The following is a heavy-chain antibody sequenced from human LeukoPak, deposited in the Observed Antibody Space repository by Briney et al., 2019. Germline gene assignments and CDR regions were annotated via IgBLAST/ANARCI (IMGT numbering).Heavy chain of an antibody. CDR3: ARAGIVGATWYYYYGMDV. D-gene: IGHD1-26*01. J-gene: IGHJ6*02. V-gene: IGHV4-34*01. CDR2: INHSGST. CDR1: GGSFSGYY. Sequence: SETLSLTCAVYGGSFSGYYWSWIRQPPGKGLEWIGEINHSGSTNYNPSLKSRVTISVDTSKNQFSLKLSSVTAADTAVYYCARAGIVGATWYYYYGMDVWGQGTTVTVSS.